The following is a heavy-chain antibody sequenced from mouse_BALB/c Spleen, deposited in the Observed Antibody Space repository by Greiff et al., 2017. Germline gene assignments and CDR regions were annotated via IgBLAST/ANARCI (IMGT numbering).Heavy chain of an antibody. Sequence: EVKVVESGPGLVKPSQSLSLTCTVPGYSITSDYAWNWIRQFPGNKLEWMGYISYSGRPSYNPLLKSRISITRDTSKNQFFLQLNSVTTEDPATLYCARAGDNRYSFDYRGQGTTRTVSP. CDR1: GYSITSDYA. CDR2: ISYSGRP. V-gene: IGHV3-2*02. D-gene: IGHD1-3*01. J-gene: IGHJ2*01. CDR3: ARAGDNRYSFDY.